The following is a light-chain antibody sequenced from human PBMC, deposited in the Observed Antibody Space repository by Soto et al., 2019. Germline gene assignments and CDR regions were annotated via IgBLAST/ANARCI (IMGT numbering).Light chain of an antibody. CDR2: EVS. CDR3: SSDRSSSSRV. Sequence: QSALTQPASVSGSPGQSITISCTGTSSDVGGYNYVSWYQQHPGKAPKLVIYEVSNRPSGVSNRLSGTKSANTASLTISRLHAEDEAEYYCSSDRSSSSRVFGTGTKLTVL. V-gene: IGLV2-14*01. CDR1: SSDVGGYNY. J-gene: IGLJ1*01.